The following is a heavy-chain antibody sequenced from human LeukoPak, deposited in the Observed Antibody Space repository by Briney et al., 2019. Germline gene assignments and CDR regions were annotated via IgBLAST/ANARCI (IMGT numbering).Heavy chain of an antibody. Sequence: SVKVSCKASGGTFSSYAISWVRQAPGQGLEWMGGIIPIFGTANYAQKFQGRVTITADESTSTAYMELSSLGSEDTAVYYCARGSLSIVVVPAAPLYYYYYMDVWGKGTTVTVSS. CDR3: ARGSLSIVVVPAAPLYYYYYMDV. CDR1: GGTFSSYA. V-gene: IGHV1-69*13. J-gene: IGHJ6*03. D-gene: IGHD2-2*01. CDR2: IIPIFGTA.